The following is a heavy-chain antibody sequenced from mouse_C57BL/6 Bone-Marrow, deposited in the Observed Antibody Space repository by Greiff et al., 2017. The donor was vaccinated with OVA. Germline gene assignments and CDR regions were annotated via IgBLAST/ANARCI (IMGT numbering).Heavy chain of an antibody. J-gene: IGHJ2*01. CDR2: IYPGSGST. D-gene: IGHD3-3*01. CDR3: ARGTGDY. V-gene: IGHV1-18*01. CDR1: GYTFTDYN. Sequence: EVQLQQSGPELVKPGASVKIPCKASGYTFTDYNMDWVKQSHGKSLEWIGDIYPGSGSTNYNEKFKSKATLTVDTSSSTAYMQLSSLTSEDSAVYYCARGTGDYWGQGTTLTVSS.